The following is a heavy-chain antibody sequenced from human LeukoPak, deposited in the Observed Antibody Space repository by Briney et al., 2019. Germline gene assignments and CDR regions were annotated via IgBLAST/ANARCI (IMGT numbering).Heavy chain of an antibody. CDR3: ARVESVAGGPNPKIHDY. CDR2: INTNTGNP. CDR1: GYTFTSYA. J-gene: IGHJ4*02. V-gene: IGHV7-4-1*02. Sequence: GASVKVSCKASGYTFTSYAMNWVRQAPGQGLEWMGWINTNTGNPTYAQGFTGRFVFSLDTSVSTAYLQISSLKAEDTAVYYCARVESVAGGPNPKIHDYWGQGTLVTVSS. D-gene: IGHD6-19*01.